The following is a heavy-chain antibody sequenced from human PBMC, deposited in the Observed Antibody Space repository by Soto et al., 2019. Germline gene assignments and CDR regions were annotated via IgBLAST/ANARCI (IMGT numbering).Heavy chain of an antibody. CDR3: ARLYYYDSSGYLYYFDY. Sequence: GESLKISCKGSGYSFTSYWISWVRQMPGKGLEWMGRIDPSDSYTNYSPSCQGHVTISADKSISTAYLQWSSLKASDTAMYYCARLYYYDSSGYLYYFDYWGQGTLVTVSS. CDR1: GYSFTSYW. J-gene: IGHJ4*02. V-gene: IGHV5-10-1*01. D-gene: IGHD3-22*01. CDR2: IDPSDSYT.